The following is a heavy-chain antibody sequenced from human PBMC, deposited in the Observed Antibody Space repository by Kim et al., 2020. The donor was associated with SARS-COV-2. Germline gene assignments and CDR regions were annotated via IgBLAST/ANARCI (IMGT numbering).Heavy chain of an antibody. CDR1: GYSFTSYW. Sequence: GESLKISRKGSGYSFTSYWIGWVRQMPGKGLEWMGIIYPGDSDTRYSPSFQGQVTISADKSISTAYLQWSSLKASDTAMYYCARHHSSSWYYYYYGMDVWGQGTTVTVSS. J-gene: IGHJ6*02. CDR2: IYPGDSDT. V-gene: IGHV5-51*01. D-gene: IGHD6-13*01. CDR3: ARHHSSSWYYYYYGMDV.